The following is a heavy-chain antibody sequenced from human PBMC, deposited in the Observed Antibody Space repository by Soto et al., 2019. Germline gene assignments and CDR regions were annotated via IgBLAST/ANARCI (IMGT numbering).Heavy chain of an antibody. CDR2: ISSSGSTI. V-gene: IGHV3-11*01. J-gene: IGHJ6*02. CDR3: AREPDCSGGSCYYYYYGMDV. CDR1: GFTFSDYY. Sequence: PGGSLRLSCAASGFTFSDYYMSWIRQAPGKGLEWVSYISSSGSTIYYADSVKGRFTISRDNAKNSLYLQMNSLRAEDTAVYYCAREPDCSGGSCYYYYYGMDVWGQGTTATVSS. D-gene: IGHD2-15*01.